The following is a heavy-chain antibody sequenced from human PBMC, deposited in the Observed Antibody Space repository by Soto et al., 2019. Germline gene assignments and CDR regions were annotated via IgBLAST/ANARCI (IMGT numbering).Heavy chain of an antibody. D-gene: IGHD2-2*01. V-gene: IGHV3-30-3*01. CDR1: RFTFSNYA. Sequence: QVQLVEFGGGVVQPGRSLRLSCAASRFTFSNYAMHWVRQAPGKGLQWVAHISFDGSTKYYADSVKGRFTTSRDNSKNTLYLQMNSLTAEDTAVYYCARSSGYCSTTRCYGRDFAMDVWGQGTTVTVSS. CDR2: ISFDGSTK. J-gene: IGHJ6*02. CDR3: ARSSGYCSTTRCYGRDFAMDV.